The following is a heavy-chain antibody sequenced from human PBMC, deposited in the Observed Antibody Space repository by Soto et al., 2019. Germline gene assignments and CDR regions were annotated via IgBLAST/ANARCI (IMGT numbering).Heavy chain of an antibody. CDR3: ASSLSPTSWFDP. Sequence: ASVKVSCKASGYTFTSYGISWVRQAPGQGLEWMGWISAYNGNTNYAQKLQGRVTMTTDTSTSTAYMELRSLRSDDTAVYYCASSLSPTSWFDPWGQGTLVTVSS. CDR2: ISAYNGNT. CDR1: GYTFTSYG. J-gene: IGHJ5*02. V-gene: IGHV1-18*01.